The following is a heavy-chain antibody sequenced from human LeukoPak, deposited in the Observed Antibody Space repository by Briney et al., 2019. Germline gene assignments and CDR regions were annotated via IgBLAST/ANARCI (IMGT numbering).Heavy chain of an antibody. D-gene: IGHD3-22*01. J-gene: IGHJ4*02. V-gene: IGHV4-59*08. CDR2: IYYSGST. CDR3: ARLGSYYDSSGAFDY. Sequence: SETLSLTCTVSGGSISSYYWSWTRQPPGKGLEWIGYIYYSGSTNYNPSLKSRVTISVDTSKNQFSLKLSSVTAADTAVYYCARLGSYYDSSGAFDYWGQGTLVTVSS. CDR1: GGSISSYY.